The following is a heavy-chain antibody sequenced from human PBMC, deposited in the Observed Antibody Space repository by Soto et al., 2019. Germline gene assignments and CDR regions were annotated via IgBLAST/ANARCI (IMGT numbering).Heavy chain of an antibody. V-gene: IGHV3-23*01. CDR2: ISGNGGDT. D-gene: IGHD6-19*01. CDR1: GFIFSNYA. Sequence: EVQLLESGGGLVQPGGSLRLSCAASGFIFSNYALSWVRQAPGKGLEWVSAISGNGGDTYYADSVKGRFTISRDNSKNAMYLQMNSLRAEDTAVYYCAIPSGLTVTGPDYWGQGTLVTVSS. J-gene: IGHJ4*02. CDR3: AIPSGLTVTGPDY.